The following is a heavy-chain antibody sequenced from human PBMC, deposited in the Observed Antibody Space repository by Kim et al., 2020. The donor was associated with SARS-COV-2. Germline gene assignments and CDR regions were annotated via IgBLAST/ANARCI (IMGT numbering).Heavy chain of an antibody. CDR1: GGSISSYY. V-gene: IGHV4-59*13. Sequence: SETLSLTCTVSGGSISSYYWSWIRQPPGKGLEWIGYIYYSGSTNYNPSLKSRVTISVDTSKNQFSLKLSSVTAADTAVYYCARDRVVSRAGFGLFGFDPWGQGTLVTVSS. CDR3: ARDRVVSRAGFGLFGFDP. J-gene: IGHJ5*02. CDR2: IYYSGST. D-gene: IGHD2-15*01.